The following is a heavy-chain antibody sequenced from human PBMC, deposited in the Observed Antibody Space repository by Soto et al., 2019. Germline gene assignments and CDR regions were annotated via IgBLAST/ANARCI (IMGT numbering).Heavy chain of an antibody. D-gene: IGHD1-1*01. J-gene: IGHJ4*02. CDR3: ARDLSGDTTPYFDL. CDR1: GFAFSSYW. V-gene: IGHV3-74*01. Sequence: PGGSLRLSCAASGFAFSSYWMHWVRQTPGKGPVWVSRIYNDGSRTAYADSVKGRFTISRDNAKNTMYLQMSSLTVEDTAVYYCARDLSGDTTPYFDLWSQGPLVTVSS. CDR2: IYNDGSRT.